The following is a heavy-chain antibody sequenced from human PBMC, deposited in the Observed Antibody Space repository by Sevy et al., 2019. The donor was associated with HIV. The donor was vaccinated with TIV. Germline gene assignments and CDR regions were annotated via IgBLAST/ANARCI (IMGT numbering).Heavy chain of an antibody. CDR1: GFSFINAW. CDR2: IRSKADGGTA. J-gene: IGHJ4*02. D-gene: IGHD1-26*01. CDR3: TTVLGWEGTSDY. V-gene: IGHV3-15*07. Sequence: GGSLRLSSAASGFSFINAWMTWVRQAPGKGLEWVGRIRSKADGGTADYAAPVKGRFIISRDDSENTLYLQMNSLRTEDTAIYYCTTVLGWEGTSDYWGQGTLVTVSS.